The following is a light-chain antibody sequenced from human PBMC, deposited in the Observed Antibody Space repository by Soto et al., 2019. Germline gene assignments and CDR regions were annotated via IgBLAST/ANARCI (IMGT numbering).Light chain of an antibody. CDR3: QQSYTTPYT. J-gene: IGKJ2*01. V-gene: IGKV1-39*01. CDR1: QGIRND. Sequence: IQMTQSPSSLSASVGDRVTITCRASQGIRNDLGWYQQKPGKAPELLIYVASSLQSGVPSRFSGSGSGTDFTLSISSLQPEDFASYYCQQSYTTPYTFGQGTKLEIK. CDR2: VAS.